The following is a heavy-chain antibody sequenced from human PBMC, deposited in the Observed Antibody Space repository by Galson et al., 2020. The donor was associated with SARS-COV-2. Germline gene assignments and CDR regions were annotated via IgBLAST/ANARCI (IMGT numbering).Heavy chain of an antibody. CDR2: ISYDGSNK. CDR1: GFTFSSYA. V-gene: IGHV3-30*04. CDR3: ARDPGWKVDSGSGWFDP. Sequence: GGSLRLSCAASGFTFSSYAMHGFRQAPGKGLEWVAVISYDGSNKYYADSVKGRFTISRDNSKDTLYLQMNSLRAEDTAVYYCARDPGWKVDSGSGWFDPWGQGTLVTVSS. J-gene: IGHJ5*02. D-gene: IGHD6-6*01.